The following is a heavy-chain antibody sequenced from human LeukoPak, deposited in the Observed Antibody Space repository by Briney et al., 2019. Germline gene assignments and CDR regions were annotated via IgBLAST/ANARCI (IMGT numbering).Heavy chain of an antibody. Sequence: ASVKVSCKVSGYTLTELSMHWVRQAPGKGLEWMGGFDPEDGETIYAQKFQGRVTMTEDTSTDTAYMELSSLRSEDTAVYYCATNIAVAGMTEASFDYWGQGTLVTVSS. D-gene: IGHD6-19*01. CDR1: GYTLTELS. CDR3: ATNIAVAGMTEASFDY. CDR2: FDPEDGET. V-gene: IGHV1-24*01. J-gene: IGHJ4*02.